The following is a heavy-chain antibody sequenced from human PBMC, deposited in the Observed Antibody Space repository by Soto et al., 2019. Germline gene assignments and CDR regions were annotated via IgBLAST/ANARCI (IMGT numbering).Heavy chain of an antibody. CDR1: GGSVNGYY. D-gene: IGHD3-16*01. Sequence: PSETLTLTCAVYGGSVNGYYLNWFRQPPGKGLEWIGEINHTGGTNYNPSFKSRFTMSIDTSKNLLSLRLSSLTEADTSIYYCATGRTGFALCYPPFDPWGQGTQVTVSS. CDR2: INHTGGT. J-gene: IGHJ5*02. CDR3: ATGRTGFALCYPPFDP. V-gene: IGHV4-34*01.